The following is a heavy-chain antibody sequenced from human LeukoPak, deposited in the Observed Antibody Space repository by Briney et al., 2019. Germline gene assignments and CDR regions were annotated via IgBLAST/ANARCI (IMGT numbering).Heavy chain of an antibody. CDR2: INAGNGNT. Sequence: GASVTVSCKASGYTFTSYAMHWVRQAPGQRLAWMGWINAGNGNTKYSQKFQGRVTITRDTSASTAYMELSSLRSEDTAVYYCARNHYGSGSYPADYWGQGTLVTVSS. CDR1: GYTFTSYA. D-gene: IGHD3-10*01. CDR3: ARNHYGSGSYPADY. V-gene: IGHV1-3*01. J-gene: IGHJ4*02.